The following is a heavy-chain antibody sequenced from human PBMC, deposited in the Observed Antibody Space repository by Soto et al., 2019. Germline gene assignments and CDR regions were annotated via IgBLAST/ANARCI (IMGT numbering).Heavy chain of an antibody. CDR1: GYTFSEHG. J-gene: IGHJ4*02. CDR3: AKDRPRLPQQFNGGS. V-gene: IGHV1-18*01. D-gene: IGHD2-8*01. Sequence: QLQLVQSGPEVKKPGASVRVSCKASGYTFSEHGFSWVRQGPGQGLEWLGCISAYTGVTDYAQKLQGRLTLTTDRSTSTAYMELRNLRSDDTAVYYCAKDRPRLPQQFNGGSWRQGTLVNVSS. CDR2: ISAYTGVT.